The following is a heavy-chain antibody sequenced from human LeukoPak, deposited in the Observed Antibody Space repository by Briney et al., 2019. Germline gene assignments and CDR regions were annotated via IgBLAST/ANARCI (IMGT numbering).Heavy chain of an antibody. V-gene: IGHV1-18*01. Sequence: ASVKVSCKASGYTFTSYGISWVRQAPGQGLEWMGWISAYNGNTTYAQKLQGRVTMTTDTSTSTAYMELRSLRSDDTAVYYCARSDYDFWSGYPPFDYWGQGTLVTVSS. CDR1: GYTFTSYG. J-gene: IGHJ4*02. CDR3: ARSDYDFWSGYPPFDY. D-gene: IGHD3-3*01. CDR2: ISAYNGNT.